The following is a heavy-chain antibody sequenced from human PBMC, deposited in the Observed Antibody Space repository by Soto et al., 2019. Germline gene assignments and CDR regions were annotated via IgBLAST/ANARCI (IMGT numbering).Heavy chain of an antibody. D-gene: IGHD6-13*01. Sequence: PGGSWGFSFAPPGSPLSGFAMHWGSQASEKGLEWVGRIRSKPNSYATEYAASVQGRFTISRDDSKNTAYLHMNNLKTEDTAVYYCISFCSSCFFDYWGQGT. V-gene: IGHV3-73*01. J-gene: IGHJ4*02. CDR1: GSPLSGFA. CDR3: ISFCSSCFFDY. CDR2: IRSKPNSYAT.